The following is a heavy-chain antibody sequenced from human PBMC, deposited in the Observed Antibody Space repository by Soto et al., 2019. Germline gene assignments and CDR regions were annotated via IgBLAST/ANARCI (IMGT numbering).Heavy chain of an antibody. V-gene: IGHV4-59*08. CDR1: GGSISSYY. J-gene: IGHJ4*02. D-gene: IGHD6-19*01. CDR2: IYYSGST. Sequence: SETLSLTCTVSGGSISSYYWSWIRQPPGKGLEWIGYIYYSGSTNYNPSLKSRVTISVDTSKNQFSLKLSSVTAADTAVYYCVGSSGWYFDYWGQGTLVTVSS. CDR3: VGSSGWYFDY.